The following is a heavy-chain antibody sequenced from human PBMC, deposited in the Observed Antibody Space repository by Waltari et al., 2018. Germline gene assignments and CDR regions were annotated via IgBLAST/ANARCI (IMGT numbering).Heavy chain of an antibody. CDR1: GYSISSGYY. V-gene: IGHV4-38-2*01. J-gene: IGHJ3*02. CDR2: IYHSGST. Sequence: QVQLQESGPGLVKPSETLSLTCAVSGYSISSGYYWGWIRQPPGKGLEWIGSIYHSGSTYYNPSLKIRVTISVDTSKNQFSLKLSSVTAADTAVYYCARQGAFDIWGQGTMVTVSS. CDR3: ARQGAFDI.